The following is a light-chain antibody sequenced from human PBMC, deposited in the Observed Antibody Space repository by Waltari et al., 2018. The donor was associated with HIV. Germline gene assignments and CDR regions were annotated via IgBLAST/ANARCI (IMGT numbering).Light chain of an antibody. Sequence: QSALPQPPSASGFPGQSVTISCTGTSSDVGSSNYVAWYQQYPGKAPKLLIYEITKRPSGVPDRFSGSKSGNTASLTVSGLQAEDEADYYCSSSAGGDTLVFGGGTKLTVL. CDR3: SSSAGGDTLV. CDR1: SSDVGSSNY. J-gene: IGLJ3*02. V-gene: IGLV2-8*01. CDR2: EIT.